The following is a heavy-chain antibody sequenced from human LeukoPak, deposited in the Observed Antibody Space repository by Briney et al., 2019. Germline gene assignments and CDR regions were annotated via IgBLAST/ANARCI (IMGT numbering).Heavy chain of an antibody. CDR1: GGSISSSSYY. V-gene: IGHV4-39*01. Sequence: SETLSLTCVVSGGSISSSSYYWGWVRQPPGKGLEWIGSIHYPGSTYSNPSLKSRVTLSEDTSKNQFSLKLSPVTAAYTAVYYCARQSYGSGTDNYYMDVWGKGTTVTVSS. J-gene: IGHJ6*03. D-gene: IGHD3-10*01. CDR2: IHYPGST. CDR3: ARQSYGSGTDNYYMDV.